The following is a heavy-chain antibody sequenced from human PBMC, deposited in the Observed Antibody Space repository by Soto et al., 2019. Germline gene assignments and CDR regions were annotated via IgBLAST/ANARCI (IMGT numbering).Heavy chain of an antibody. CDR2: IKQDGSEK. CDR3: ARDSYDILTGYPEYYFDY. V-gene: IGHV3-7*01. Sequence: GGSLRLSCAASGFTFSSYWMSWVRQAPGKGLEWVANIKQDGSEKYYVDSVKGRFTISRDNAKNSLYLQMNSLRAEDTAVYYCARDSYDILTGYPEYYFDYWGQGTLVTVSS. CDR1: GFTFSSYW. J-gene: IGHJ4*02. D-gene: IGHD3-9*01.